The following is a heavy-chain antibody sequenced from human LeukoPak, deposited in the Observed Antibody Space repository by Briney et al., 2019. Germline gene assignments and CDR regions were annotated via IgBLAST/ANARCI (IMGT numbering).Heavy chain of an antibody. V-gene: IGHV1-18*04. CDR2: ISAYNGNT. D-gene: IGHD6-19*01. Sequence: ASVKVSCKASGHTFTGYYMHWVRQAPGQGLEWMGWISAYNGNTNYAQKLQGRVTMTTDTSTSTAYMELRSLRSDDTAVYYCARKWAVAGPNAFDIWGQGTMVTVSS. CDR3: ARKWAVAGPNAFDI. CDR1: GHTFTGYY. J-gene: IGHJ3*02.